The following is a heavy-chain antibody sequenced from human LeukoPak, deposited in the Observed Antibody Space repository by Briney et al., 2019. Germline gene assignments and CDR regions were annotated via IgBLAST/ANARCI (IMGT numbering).Heavy chain of an antibody. D-gene: IGHD1-26*01. CDR2: INANTGGT. CDR1: GYTFTGYY. CDR3: ARDGREAPGTLDF. V-gene: IGHV1-2*06. Sequence: ASVKVSCKASGYTFTGYYIHWVRQAPGQGLEWMGRINANTGGTNYEQKFQRRVTMIRDTSISTAYMELSRLTSDDRAVYYCARDGREAPGTLDFWGQGTLVTVSS. J-gene: IGHJ4*02.